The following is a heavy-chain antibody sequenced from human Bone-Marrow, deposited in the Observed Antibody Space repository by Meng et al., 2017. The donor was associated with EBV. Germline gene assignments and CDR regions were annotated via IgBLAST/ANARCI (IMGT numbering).Heavy chain of an antibody. CDR2: INLNSGGT. CDR3: ARLQRDCSSTSCYPFDY. J-gene: IGHJ4*02. CDR1: GYTFTGYY. V-gene: IGHV1-2*06. Sequence: QGQLVQSGAEVQKPGASVKVSCKASGYTFTGYYMHWVRQAPGQGLEWMGRINLNSGGTNYAQKLQGGVTMTRDTSISTAYMELSNLRSDDGAVYYCARLQRDCSSTSCYPFDYWGQGTLVTGSS. D-gene: IGHD2-2*01.